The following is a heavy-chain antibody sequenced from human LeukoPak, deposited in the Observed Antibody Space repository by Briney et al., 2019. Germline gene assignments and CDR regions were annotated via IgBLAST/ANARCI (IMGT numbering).Heavy chain of an antibody. V-gene: IGHV3-23*01. CDR2: ICGSGGST. CDR3: AKDRPTVTRLYDAFDI. Sequence: PGGSLRLSCAASGFTFSSYAMSWVRQPPGKGLEWVSAICGSGGSTYYADSVKGRFTISRDNSKNTLYLQTNSLRAEDTAVYYCAKDRPTVTRLYDAFDIWGQGTMVTVSS. J-gene: IGHJ3*02. CDR1: GFTFSSYA. D-gene: IGHD4-17*01.